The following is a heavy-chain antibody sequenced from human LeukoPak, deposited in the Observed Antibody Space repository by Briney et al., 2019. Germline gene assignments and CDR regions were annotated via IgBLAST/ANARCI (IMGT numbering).Heavy chain of an antibody. CDR1: GFTFSSYW. CDR3: ARGDTGRVGIDY. Sequence: GGSLRLSCAASGFTFSSYWMHWVRQAPGKGLVWVSRINTDGSSTSYADSVKGRFTISRDNAKNTLYLQMNSLRAEDTAVYYCARGDTGRVGIDYWGQGTLVTVSS. V-gene: IGHV3-74*01. CDR2: INTDGSST. D-gene: IGHD3-16*01. J-gene: IGHJ4*02.